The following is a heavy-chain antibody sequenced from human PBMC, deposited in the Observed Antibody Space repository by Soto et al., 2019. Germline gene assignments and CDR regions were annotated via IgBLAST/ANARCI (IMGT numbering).Heavy chain of an antibody. D-gene: IGHD2-2*01. V-gene: IGHV3-48*01. Sequence: GGSLRLSCAASGFTFSSYSMNWVRQAPGKGLEWVSYISSSRSTIYYADSVKGRFTISRDNAKNSMSLQMNGLRAEGTAVYDCAGGDDYCSGTRCYPNWFDHWGQGTLVTVSS. CDR2: ISSSRSTI. CDR1: GFTFSSYS. CDR3: AGGDDYCSGTRCYPNWFDH. J-gene: IGHJ5*02.